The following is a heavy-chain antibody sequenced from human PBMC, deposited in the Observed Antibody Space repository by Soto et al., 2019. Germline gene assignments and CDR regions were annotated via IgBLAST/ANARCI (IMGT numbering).Heavy chain of an antibody. Sequence: SETLSLTCAVYGGSFSGYYWSWIRQPPGKGLEWIGEINHSGSTNYNPSLKSRVTISVDTSKNQFSLKLSSVTAADTAVYYCARGRHDYGDYSLFDYWGQGTLVTVSS. J-gene: IGHJ4*02. CDR2: INHSGST. CDR3: ARGRHDYGDYSLFDY. D-gene: IGHD4-17*01. V-gene: IGHV4-34*01. CDR1: GGSFSGYY.